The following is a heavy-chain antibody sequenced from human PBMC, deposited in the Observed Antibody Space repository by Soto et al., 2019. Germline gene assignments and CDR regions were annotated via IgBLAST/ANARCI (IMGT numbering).Heavy chain of an antibody. CDR3: ARARGGGGTYYYGMDV. CDR1: GGTFSSYA. V-gene: IGHV1-69*01. D-gene: IGHD2-15*01. J-gene: IGHJ6*02. Sequence: QVQLVQSGAEVKKPGSSVKVSCKASGGTFSSYAISWVRQAPGHGLEWMGGVIPIFGTANYAQKFQGRVTITAAESTSTAYMELSSLRSEDTAVYYCARARGGGGTYYYGMDVWGQGTTVTVSS. CDR2: VIPIFGTA.